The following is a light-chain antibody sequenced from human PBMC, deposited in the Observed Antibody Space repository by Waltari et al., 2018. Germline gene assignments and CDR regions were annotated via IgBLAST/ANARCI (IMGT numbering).Light chain of an antibody. CDR3: CSYAGRHTLGVL. Sequence: QSALTQPASVSGSPGQSITISCTGTSSDIGTYNLVSWYQQHPGKAPKLIIYEVRKWPSGVSSRFSGSKSGNTASLTISGLQAEDEADYYCCSYAGRHTLGVLFGGGTKLTVL. CDR2: EVR. CDR1: SSDIGTYNL. V-gene: IGLV2-23*02. J-gene: IGLJ2*01.